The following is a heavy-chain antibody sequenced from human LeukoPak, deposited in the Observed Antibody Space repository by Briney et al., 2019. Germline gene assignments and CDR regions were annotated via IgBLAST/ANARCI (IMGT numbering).Heavy chain of an antibody. V-gene: IGHV3-48*04. Sequence: PGGSLRLSCAASGFTFSSYSMNWVRQAPGKGLEWVSYISSSSSTIYYADSVKGRFTISRDNAKNSLYLQMNSLRAEDTAVYYCARALKAVGGTKYFYYMDVWGKGTTVTVSS. CDR1: GFTFSSYS. CDR3: ARALKAVGGTKYFYYMDV. CDR2: ISSSSSTI. D-gene: IGHD6-19*01. J-gene: IGHJ6*03.